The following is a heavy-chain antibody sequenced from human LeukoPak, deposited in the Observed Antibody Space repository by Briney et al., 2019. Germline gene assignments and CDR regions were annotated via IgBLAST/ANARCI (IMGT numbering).Heavy chain of an antibody. V-gene: IGHV4-34*01. CDR1: GGSFSGYY. CDR3: ARGPPPDFDC. CDR2: INHSGST. J-gene: IGHJ4*02. Sequence: SETLSLTCAVYGGSFSGYYWSWIRQPPGKGLEWIGEINHSGSTNYNPSLKSRVTISVDTSKNQFSLKLSSVTAADTAVYYCARGPPPDFDCWGQGTLVTVSS.